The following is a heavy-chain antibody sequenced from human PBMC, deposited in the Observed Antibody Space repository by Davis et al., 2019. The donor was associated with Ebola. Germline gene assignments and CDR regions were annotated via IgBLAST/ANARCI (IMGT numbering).Heavy chain of an antibody. J-gene: IGHJ4*02. V-gene: IGHV4-34*01. CDR2: INHSGST. Sequence: MPSETLSLTCPVSGGSISNGDYYWSWFRQPPGKGREWIGEINHSGSTNYNPSLKSPVTISLDTSKNQFSLKLSSVTAADTAVYYCARWKLWGVPAATFDYWGQGTLVTVSS. D-gene: IGHD2-2*01. CDR3: ARWKLWGVPAATFDY. CDR1: GGSISNGDYY.